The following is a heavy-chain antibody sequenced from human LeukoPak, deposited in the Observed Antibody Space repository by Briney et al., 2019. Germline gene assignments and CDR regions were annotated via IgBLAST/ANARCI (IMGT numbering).Heavy chain of an antibody. CDR3: AELGITMIGGV. D-gene: IGHD3-10*02. Sequence: GGSLRLSCAASGFSFNTYGMNWVRQAPGKGLEWVSYISSSGSTIYYADSVKGRFTISRDNAKNSLYLQMNSLRAEDTAVYYCAELGITMIGGVWGKGTTVTISS. V-gene: IGHV3-48*04. J-gene: IGHJ6*04. CDR2: ISSSGSTI. CDR1: GFSFNTYG.